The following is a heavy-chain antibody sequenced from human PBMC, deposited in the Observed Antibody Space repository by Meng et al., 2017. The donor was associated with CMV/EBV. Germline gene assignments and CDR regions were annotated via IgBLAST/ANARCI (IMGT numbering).Heavy chain of an antibody. CDR2: IYYSGST. CDR1: GGSISSYY. D-gene: IGHD2-2*02. CDR3: ATCSSTSCYTDDAFDI. J-gene: IGHJ3*02. Sequence: SETLSLTCTVSGGSISSYYWSWIRQPPGKGLEWIGYIYYSGSTNYNPSLKSRVTISVDTSKNQFSLKLSSVTAADTAVYYCATCSSTSCYTDDAFDIWGQGTMVTVSS. V-gene: IGHV4-59*01.